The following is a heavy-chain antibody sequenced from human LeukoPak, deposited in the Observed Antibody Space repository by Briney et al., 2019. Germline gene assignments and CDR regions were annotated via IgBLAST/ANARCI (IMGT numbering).Heavy chain of an antibody. J-gene: IGHJ4*02. V-gene: IGHV3-23*01. CDR3: ARDLNWLLFDY. CDR1: GFTFSAFP. D-gene: IGHD3/OR15-3a*01. CDR2: ISSSGHTT. Sequence: GGSLRLSCAASGFTFSAFPMSWVRQAPGKGLEWVSSISSSGHTTYYADSVKGWFTISRDNTRNILYLEMNSLRVEGMAVYYCARDLNWLLFDYWGQGALVTVSS.